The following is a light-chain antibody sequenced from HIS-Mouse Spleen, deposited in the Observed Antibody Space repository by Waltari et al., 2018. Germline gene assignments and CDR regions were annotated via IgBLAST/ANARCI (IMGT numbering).Light chain of an antibody. Sequence: QAVLTQPSSLSASPGASASLTCTLRSGINVGTYGIYWYQQKPGSPPQYLLRYKSDSDKQRGGGCPGRCSGSKDASANAGILLIAGLQSEDEADYDCMIWHSSAWVFGGGTKLTVL. J-gene: IGLJ3*02. CDR2: YKSDSDK. V-gene: IGLV5-45*02. CDR3: MIWHSSAWV. CDR1: SGINVGTYG.